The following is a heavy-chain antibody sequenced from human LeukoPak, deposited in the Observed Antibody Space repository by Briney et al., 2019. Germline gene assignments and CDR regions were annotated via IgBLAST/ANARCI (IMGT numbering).Heavy chain of an antibody. CDR1: GYTFSSYC. Sequence: ASVKVSCKASGYTFSSYCLHWVRQAPGQGLEWMGVIKPSGGTTVYAQNFQGRVTMTWDTSTSTVYMELSGLSSEDTAVYYCVREERGGTFDYWGQGTLVTVSS. D-gene: IGHD3-16*01. J-gene: IGHJ4*02. CDR2: IKPSGGTT. V-gene: IGHV1-46*01. CDR3: VREERGGTFDY.